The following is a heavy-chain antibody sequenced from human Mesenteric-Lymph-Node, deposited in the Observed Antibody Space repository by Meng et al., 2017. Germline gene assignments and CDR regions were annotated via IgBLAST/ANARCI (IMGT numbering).Heavy chain of an antibody. Sequence: GESLKISCAASGFTFDDYGMSWVRQAPGKGLEWVSGINWNGGSTGYADSVKGRFTISRDNAKNSLYLEMNSLGAEDTAVYYCLRDLWVVQGGSMFLWGQGTLVTVSS. CDR1: GFTFDDYG. J-gene: IGHJ4*01. CDR2: INWNGGST. D-gene: IGHD3-10*01. CDR3: LRDLWVVQGGSMFL. V-gene: IGHV3-20*04.